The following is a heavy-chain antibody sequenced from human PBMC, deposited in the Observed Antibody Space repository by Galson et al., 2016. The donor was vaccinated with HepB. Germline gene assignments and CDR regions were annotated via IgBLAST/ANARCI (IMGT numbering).Heavy chain of an antibody. V-gene: IGHV3-7*02. CDR1: GFIFSSYW. Sequence: SLRLSCAASGFIFSSYWMSWVRQAPGKGLEWVADIKEDGSEKYYADSVKGRFTISRDNAKNSLYLQMNSLRAEDTAVYYCAKYSGSYKGYDYWGQGTLVTVSS. CDR2: IKEDGSEK. J-gene: IGHJ4*02. CDR3: AKYSGSYKGYDY. D-gene: IGHD1-26*01.